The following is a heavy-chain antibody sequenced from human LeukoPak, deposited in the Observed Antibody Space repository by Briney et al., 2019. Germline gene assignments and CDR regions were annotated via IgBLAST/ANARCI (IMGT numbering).Heavy chain of an antibody. V-gene: IGHV3-7*01. CDR1: GFSFSSYW. D-gene: IGHD2-2*01. Sequence: GRSLRLSCEASGFSFSSYWMSWVRQAPGKGLEWVANIKQDESEKYYVGSVRGRFTISRDNAKNSLYLQMNSLRADDTAVYYCARLSDSISCFGFDVWGHGTTVTV. CDR3: ARLSDSISCFGFDV. J-gene: IGHJ3*01. CDR2: IKQDESEK.